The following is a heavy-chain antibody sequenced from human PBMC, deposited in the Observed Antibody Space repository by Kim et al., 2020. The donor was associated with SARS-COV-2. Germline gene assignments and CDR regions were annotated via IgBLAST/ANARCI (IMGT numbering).Heavy chain of an antibody. Sequence: SETLSLTCAVYGGSFCGYYWSWIRQPPGKGLEWIGEINHSGSTNYNPSLKSRVTISVDTSKNQFSLKLSSVTAADTAVYYCARAPYVLWFGYQGDYWGQGTLVTVSS. D-gene: IGHD3-10*01. CDR1: GGSFCGYY. J-gene: IGHJ4*02. V-gene: IGHV4-34*01. CDR3: ARAPYVLWFGYQGDY. CDR2: INHSGST.